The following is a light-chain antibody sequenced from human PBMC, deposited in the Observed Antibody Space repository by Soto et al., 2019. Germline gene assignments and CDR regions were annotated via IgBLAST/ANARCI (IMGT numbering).Light chain of an antibody. J-gene: IGKJ5*01. CDR3: QQYDDLPT. Sequence: DIQLTQSPSSLSASVGDTVTITCQASQDITNYLNWYQQKSGRAPKLLIYDASNLETGVPSRFSGSGSGTDFTFTISSLQPEDFGTYYCQQYDDLPTFGQGTRLEIK. CDR1: QDITNY. V-gene: IGKV1-33*01. CDR2: DAS.